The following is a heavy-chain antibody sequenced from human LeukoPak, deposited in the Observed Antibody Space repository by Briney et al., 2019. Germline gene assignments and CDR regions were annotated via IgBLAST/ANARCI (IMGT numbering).Heavy chain of an antibody. CDR1: GGSISSYY. CDR3: ARGPYSYDSSGAFDI. Sequence: PSETLSLTCTGSGGSISSYYWSWIRQPPGKGLEWIGYIYYSGSTNYNPSLKSRVTISVDTSKNQFSLKLSSVTAADTAVYFCARGPYSYDSSGAFDIWGQGTMVTVSS. D-gene: IGHD3-22*01. V-gene: IGHV4-59*08. J-gene: IGHJ3*02. CDR2: IYYSGST.